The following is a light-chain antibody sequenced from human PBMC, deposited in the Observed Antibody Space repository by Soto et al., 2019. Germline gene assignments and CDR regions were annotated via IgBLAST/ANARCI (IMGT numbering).Light chain of an antibody. J-gene: IGKJ5*01. V-gene: IGKV3-11*01. CDR1: QSVSSH. Sequence: EIVLTKSPATLSLSPGERATLSCRARQSVSSHLAWFQQRPGQAPRLLIYDASNRATGIPARFSGRGSGTDFTLTISSLEPEDFAVYYCQQRSSAITFGQGTRLEIK. CDR3: QQRSSAIT. CDR2: DAS.